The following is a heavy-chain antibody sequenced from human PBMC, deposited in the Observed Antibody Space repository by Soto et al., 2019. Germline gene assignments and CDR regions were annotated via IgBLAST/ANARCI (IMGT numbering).Heavy chain of an antibody. CDR3: PRGLRQASPDAFRGWYYYYYYLDV. V-gene: IGHV1-8*01. CDR2: MNPNSGNT. CDR1: GYTFTSYD. D-gene: IGHD6-19*01. Sequence: QVQLVQSGAEVKKPGASVKVSCKASGYTFTSYDINWVRQATGQGLEWMGWMNPNSGNTGYAQKFQGRDTLPRNTPISTAYMELSSLRAEDTAVYYCPRGLRQASPDAFRGWYYYYYYLDVWGKGTPVTVSS. J-gene: IGHJ6*03.